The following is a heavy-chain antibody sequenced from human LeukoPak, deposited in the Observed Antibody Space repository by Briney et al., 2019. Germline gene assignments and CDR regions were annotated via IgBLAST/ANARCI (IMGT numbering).Heavy chain of an antibody. D-gene: IGHD3-10*01. V-gene: IGHV4-4*07. J-gene: IGHJ4*02. CDR2: IYTSGST. Sequence: PSETLSLTCTVAGNSFGDYYWSWIRQPAGKGLEWIGRIYTSGSTYYNPSLKSRVTISVDTSKNQFSLKLSSVTAADTAVYYCARRGGITMVRGGKYYFDYWGQGTLVTVSS. CDR3: ARRGGITMVRGGKYYFDY. CDR1: GNSFGDYY.